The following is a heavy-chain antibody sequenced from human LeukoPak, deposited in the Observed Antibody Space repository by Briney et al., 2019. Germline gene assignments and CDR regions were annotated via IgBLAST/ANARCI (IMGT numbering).Heavy chain of an antibody. Sequence: GGSLRLSCAASGFTFSDYYMSWIRQAPGKGLEWVSYMSTSDSPIYYTDSVKGRFTISRDNAKNSLYLQMNSLRASDTAVYYCARELNGAFDPWGQGTLVTVSS. CDR1: GFTFSDYY. V-gene: IGHV3-11*04. D-gene: IGHD1-1*01. J-gene: IGHJ5*02. CDR3: ARELNGAFDP. CDR2: MSTSDSPI.